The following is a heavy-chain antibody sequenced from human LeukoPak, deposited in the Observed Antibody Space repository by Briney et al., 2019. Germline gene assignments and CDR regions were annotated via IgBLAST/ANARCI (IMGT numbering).Heavy chain of an antibody. Sequence: GGTLRLSCAASGFTFSNYGMSWGRQAPGKGLEWVSGFSGSGGSTYYADSVKGRITISRDSSKNTLYLQMNSLRAEDTAVYYCAKYGDILTGYPYYFDYWGQGTLVTVSS. CDR1: GFTFSNYG. D-gene: IGHD3-9*01. J-gene: IGHJ4*02. CDR3: AKYGDILTGYPYYFDY. V-gene: IGHV3-23*01. CDR2: FSGSGGST.